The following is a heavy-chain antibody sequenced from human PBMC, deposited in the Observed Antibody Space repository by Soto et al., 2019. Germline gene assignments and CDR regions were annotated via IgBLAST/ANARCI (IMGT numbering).Heavy chain of an antibody. CDR3: AAGSPRYCSSTSCYRGPRNYYYGMDV. CDR1: GGTFSSYA. Sequence: SVKVSCKASGGTFSSYAISWVRQAPGQGLEWMGGIIPIFGTANYAQKFQGTVTITADKSTSTAYMELSSLRSEDTAVYYCAAGSPRYCSSTSCYRGPRNYYYGMDVWGQGTTVTVS. V-gene: IGHV1-69*06. J-gene: IGHJ6*02. CDR2: IIPIFGTA. D-gene: IGHD2-2*01.